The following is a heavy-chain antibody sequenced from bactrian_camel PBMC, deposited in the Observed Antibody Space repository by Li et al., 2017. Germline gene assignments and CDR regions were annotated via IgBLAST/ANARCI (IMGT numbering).Heavy chain of an antibody. J-gene: IGHJ4*01. D-gene: IGHD4*01. V-gene: IGHV3S53*01. CDR2: IESDGST. CDR1: GNINKEYC. CDR3: KAECRKRAPVGYPTRAY. Sequence: VQLVESGGGSVQTGGSLRLTCVASGNINKEYCMGWTRLVPGKEREGIAGIESDGSTSYADSVKGRFTVSQDSAKNSLYLQMNSLKPEDTAMYYCKAECRKRAPVGYPTRAYWGQGTQVTVS.